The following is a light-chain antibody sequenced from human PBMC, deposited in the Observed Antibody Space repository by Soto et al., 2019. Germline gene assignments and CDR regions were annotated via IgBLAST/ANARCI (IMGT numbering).Light chain of an antibody. CDR2: DAP. CDR1: QSISSW. Sequence: DIQMTQSPSTLSASVGDRVTITCRASQSISSWLAWYQQKPGKAPKLLIYDAPSLESGVPSRFSGSGSGTEFTLTISSLQPDDFATYYCQQYNSYSPRTFGQGTKVDIK. V-gene: IGKV1-5*01. CDR3: QQYNSYSPRT. J-gene: IGKJ1*01.